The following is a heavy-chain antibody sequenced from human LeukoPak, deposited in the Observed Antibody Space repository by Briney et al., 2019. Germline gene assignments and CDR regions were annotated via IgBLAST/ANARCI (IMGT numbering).Heavy chain of an antibody. V-gene: IGHV3-7*01. CDR3: ARDRRSPTPTEGY. J-gene: IGHJ4*02. CDR2: IKQDGSEK. Sequence: GGSLRLSCAASGFTFSTYWMTWVRQAPGKGLEWVASIKQDGSEKYYVDSVKGRFTISGDNAKNSLYLQMNSLRAEDTAVYYCARDRRSPTPTEGYWGQGTLVTVSS. D-gene: IGHD1-26*01. CDR1: GFTFSTYW.